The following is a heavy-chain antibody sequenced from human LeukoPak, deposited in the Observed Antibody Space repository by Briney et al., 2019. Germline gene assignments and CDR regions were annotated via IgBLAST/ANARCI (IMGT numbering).Heavy chain of an antibody. CDR3: ARGGPFSIAAARVYYFDY. Sequence: GASVKVSCKASDYTFTSYGISWVRQAPGQGLEWMVWISPYSDNTNYAQNLQGRVTMTTDTSTSTAYMELRSLTSDDTAMYYCARGGPFSIAAARVYYFDYWGQGTLVTVSS. J-gene: IGHJ4*02. D-gene: IGHD6-13*01. CDR1: DYTFTSYG. CDR2: ISPYSDNT. V-gene: IGHV1-18*01.